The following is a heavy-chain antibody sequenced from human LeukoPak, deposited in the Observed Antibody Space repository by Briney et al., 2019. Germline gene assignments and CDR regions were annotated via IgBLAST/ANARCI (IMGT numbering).Heavy chain of an antibody. CDR1: GFTFSSYA. V-gene: IGHV3-23*01. D-gene: IGHD6-6*01. CDR3: TTDFVMGY. CDR2: ISGSGGST. Sequence: GGSLRLSCAASGFTFSSYAMSWVRQAPGKGLEWVSAISGSGGSTYYADSVKGRFTISRDNSKNTLYLQMNSLKTEDTAVYYCTTDFVMGYWGQGTLVTVSS. J-gene: IGHJ4*02.